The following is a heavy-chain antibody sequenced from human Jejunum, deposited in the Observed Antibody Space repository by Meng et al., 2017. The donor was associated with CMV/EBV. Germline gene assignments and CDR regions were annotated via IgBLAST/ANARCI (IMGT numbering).Heavy chain of an antibody. J-gene: IGHJ5*02. Sequence: CEASGFTFSTSEMNWVRQAPGKGPEWIAYITGVTNIIYYADSVKGRFTISRDNAKSSLYLQMNDLRAEDTAVYYCVRLDLAAFYSWGQGALGTVSS. CDR3: VRLDLAAFYS. CDR1: GFTFSTSE. V-gene: IGHV3-48*03. CDR2: ITGVTNII. D-gene: IGHD3-3*02.